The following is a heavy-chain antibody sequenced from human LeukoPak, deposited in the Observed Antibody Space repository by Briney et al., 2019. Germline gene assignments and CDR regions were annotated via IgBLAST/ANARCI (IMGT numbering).Heavy chain of an antibody. CDR2: IYHTGST. CDR3: AIRLGRPNTGIDY. J-gene: IGHJ4*02. CDR1: GYSISSGYY. Sequence: PSETLSLTCTVSGYSISSGYYWGWIRQPPGKGLEWIGSIYHTGSTNYNPSLKSRATISVDTSKNQFSLKLSSVTAADTAVYYCAIRLGRPNTGIDYWGPGTLVTVSS. D-gene: IGHD3-16*01. V-gene: IGHV4-38-2*02.